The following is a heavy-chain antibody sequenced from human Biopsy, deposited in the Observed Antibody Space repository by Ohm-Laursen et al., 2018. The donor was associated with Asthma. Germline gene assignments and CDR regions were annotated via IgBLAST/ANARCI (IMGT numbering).Heavy chain of an antibody. CDR1: GGTFSRYA. CDR2: IIPVFGTS. V-gene: IGHV1-69*13. Sequence: GASVKVSCKASGGTFSRYAISWVRQAPGQGLEWMGGIIPVFGTSNYAQKFQGRVTFTADGSMSSAYMELSSLTSEDSAVYYCAREVSTVDYGYYYFAMDVWGQGTTVTGSS. J-gene: IGHJ6*02. CDR3: AREVSTVDYGYYYFAMDV. D-gene: IGHD4-17*01.